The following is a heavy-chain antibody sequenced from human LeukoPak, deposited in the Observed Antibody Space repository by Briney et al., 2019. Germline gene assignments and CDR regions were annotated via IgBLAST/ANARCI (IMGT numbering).Heavy chain of an antibody. V-gene: IGHV3-23*01. D-gene: IGHD2-2*01. CDR2: ISGSGGST. CDR3: AKDRGVIVPAGMAT. Sequence: PGGSLRLSCAASGFTFNNYAMSWVRQAPGKXLEWVSVISGSGGSTYYADSVKGRFTISRDNSKNTLYLQMNSLRAEETAVYYCAKDRGVIVPAGMATWGQGTLVTVSS. J-gene: IGHJ5*02. CDR1: GFTFNNYA.